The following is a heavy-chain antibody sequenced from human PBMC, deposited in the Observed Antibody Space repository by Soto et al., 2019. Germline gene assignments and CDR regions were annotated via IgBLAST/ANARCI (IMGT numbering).Heavy chain of an antibody. V-gene: IGHV4-31*03. CDR2: TYYSGST. D-gene: IGHD2-2*02. J-gene: IGHJ5*02. Sequence: SETLSLTCTVSVGSISSGGYYWSWIRQHPGKGLEWIGYTYYSGSTYYNPSLKSRVTISVDTSKNQFSLKLSSVTAADTAVYYCARAMAGYCSSTSCYINWFDPWGQGTLVTVSS. CDR3: ARAMAGYCSSTSCYINWFDP. CDR1: VGSISSGGYY.